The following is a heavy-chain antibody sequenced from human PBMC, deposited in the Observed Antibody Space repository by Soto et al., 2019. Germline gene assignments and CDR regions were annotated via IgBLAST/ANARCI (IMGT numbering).Heavy chain of an antibody. J-gene: IGHJ5*02. D-gene: IGHD1-26*01. CDR1: GGTFSSYA. V-gene: IGHV1-69*01. CDR3: ARGLGGDSGSHDHNWFDP. Sequence: QVQLVQSGAEVKKPGSSVKVSCEASGGTFSSYAISWVRQAPGQGLEWMGGIIPIFGTANYAQKFQGRVTITADESTSTAYMELSILRSEDTAVYYCARGLGGDSGSHDHNWFDPWGQGTLVTVSS. CDR2: IIPIFGTA.